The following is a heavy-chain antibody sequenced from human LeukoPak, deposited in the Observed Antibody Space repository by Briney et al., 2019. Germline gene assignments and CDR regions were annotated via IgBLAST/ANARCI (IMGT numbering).Heavy chain of an antibody. CDR3: ARSGSGYLRYYFDY. V-gene: IGHV4-59*12. J-gene: IGHJ4*02. CDR2: IYYTGST. D-gene: IGHD5-12*01. Sequence: PSETLSLTCTVSGGSISGFYWSWIRQPPGKGLEWIGYIYYTGSTNYNPSLKSRVTISVDTSKNQFSLKLSSVTAADTAVYYCARSGSGYLRYYFDYWGQGTLVTVSS. CDR1: GGSISGFY.